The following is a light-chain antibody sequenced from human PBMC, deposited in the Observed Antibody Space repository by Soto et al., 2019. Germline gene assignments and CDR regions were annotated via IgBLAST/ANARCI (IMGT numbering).Light chain of an antibody. V-gene: IGKV1-5*01. CDR3: QQYNSYSGT. J-gene: IGKJ1*01. CDR2: DAS. CDR1: QSISSW. Sequence: IQMTQSPSTPSSSVGDRVTITFRASQSISSWLAWYQQKPGKAPKLLIYDASSLESGVPSRFSGSGSGTEFTLTISSLQPDDFATYYCQQYNSYSGTFGQGTKVDIK.